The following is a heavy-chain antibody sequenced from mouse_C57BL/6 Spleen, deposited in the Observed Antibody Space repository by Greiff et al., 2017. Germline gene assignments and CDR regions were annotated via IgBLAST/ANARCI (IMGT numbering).Heavy chain of an antibody. D-gene: IGHD2-4*01. CDR1: GFTFSDAW. CDR2: IRNKANNHAT. Sequence: EVQLQESGGGLVQPGGSMKLSCAASGFTFSDAWMDWVRQSPEKGLEWVAEIRNKANNHATYYAESVKGRFTISRDDSKSSVYLQMNSLRAEDTGIYYCTPQDYDVPWFAYWGQGTLVTVSA. V-gene: IGHV6-6*01. J-gene: IGHJ3*01. CDR3: TPQDYDVPWFAY.